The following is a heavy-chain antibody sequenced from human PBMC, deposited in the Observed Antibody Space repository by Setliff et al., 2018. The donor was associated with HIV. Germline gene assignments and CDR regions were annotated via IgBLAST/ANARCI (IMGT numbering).Heavy chain of an antibody. J-gene: IGHJ3*02. CDR2: ITTYNGGT. Sequence: VKVSCKASGYSFTSYGLSWVRQAPGQGLEWMGSITTYNGGTNYAQKFQGRVTMTTDTSTSTAYMELRSLRSDDTAVYYCTGGGYSGAFLDAFDIWGQGTMVTVSS. CDR3: TGGGYSGAFLDAFDI. D-gene: IGHD1-26*01. V-gene: IGHV1-18*01. CDR1: GYSFTSYG.